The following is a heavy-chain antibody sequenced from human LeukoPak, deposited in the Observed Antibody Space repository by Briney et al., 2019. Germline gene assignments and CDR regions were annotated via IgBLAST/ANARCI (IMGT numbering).Heavy chain of an antibody. Sequence: SETLSLTCTVSGGSISSYYWSWIRQPPGKGLEWIGYIYYSGSTNYNPSLKSRVTISVDTSKNQFSLKLSSVTAAGTAVYYCARVAGLWGFDPWGQGTLVTVSS. CDR1: GGSISSYY. V-gene: IGHV4-59*01. CDR3: ARVAGLWGFDP. CDR2: IYYSGST. J-gene: IGHJ5*02. D-gene: IGHD1-26*01.